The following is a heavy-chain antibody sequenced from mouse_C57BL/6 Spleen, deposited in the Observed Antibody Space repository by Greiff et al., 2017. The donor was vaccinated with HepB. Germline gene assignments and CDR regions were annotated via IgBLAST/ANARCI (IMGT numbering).Heavy chain of an antibody. CDR2: INPNNGGT. J-gene: IGHJ4*01. V-gene: IGHV1-26*01. CDR3: ARGLRRYYAMDY. CDR1: GYTFTDYY. D-gene: IGHD2-2*01. Sequence: EVQLQQSGPELVKPGASVKISCKASGYTFTDYYMNWVKQSHGKSLEWIGDINPNNGGTSYNQKFKGKATLTVDKSSSTAYLELRSLTSYDSAVYYCARGLRRYYAMDYWGQGTSVTVSS.